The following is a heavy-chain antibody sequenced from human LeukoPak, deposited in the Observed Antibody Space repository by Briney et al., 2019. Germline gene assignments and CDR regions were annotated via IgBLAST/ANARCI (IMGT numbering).Heavy chain of an antibody. V-gene: IGHV4-34*01. CDR2: INHSGST. J-gene: IGHJ4*02. Sequence: PSETLSLTCAVYGGSFSGYYWSWIRQPPGKGLEWIGEINHSGSTNYNPSLKSRVTISVDTSKNQFSLKLSSVTAADTAVYYCATLQQLLSHWGQGTLVTVSS. D-gene: IGHD6-13*01. CDR3: ATLQQLLSH. CDR1: GGSFSGYY.